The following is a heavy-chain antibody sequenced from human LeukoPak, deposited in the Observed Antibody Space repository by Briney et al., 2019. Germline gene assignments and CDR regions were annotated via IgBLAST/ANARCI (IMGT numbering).Heavy chain of an antibody. J-gene: IGHJ5*02. CDR2: ISSSGSTI. V-gene: IGHV3-48*03. CDR3: ARVGRSSAFDP. D-gene: IGHD6-6*01. Sequence: GGSLRLSCAASGFTFSSYEMNWVRQAPGKGLEWVSYISSSGSTIYYADSVKGRFTISRDNAKNSLYLQMNNLRAEDTAVYYCARVGRSSAFDPWGQGTLVTVSS. CDR1: GFTFSSYE.